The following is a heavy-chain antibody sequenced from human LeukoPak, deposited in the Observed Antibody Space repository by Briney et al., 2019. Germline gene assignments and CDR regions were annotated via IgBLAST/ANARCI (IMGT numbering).Heavy chain of an antibody. J-gene: IGHJ6*03. V-gene: IGHV4-59*01. CDR2: IYYSGST. D-gene: IGHD3-22*01. CDR3: ARTLSSGYPDYFYYMDV. CDR1: GGSINNYY. Sequence: QSSETLSLTRSVSGGSINNYYWSWIRQPPGKGLEWIGYIYYSGSTKYNPSLKSRVSISVDTSKNQFSLKLSSVTAADTAVYYCARTLSSGYPDYFYYMDVWGKGTTVTISS.